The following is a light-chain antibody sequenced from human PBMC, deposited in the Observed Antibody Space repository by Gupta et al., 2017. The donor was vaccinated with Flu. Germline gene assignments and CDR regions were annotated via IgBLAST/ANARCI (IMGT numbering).Light chain of an antibody. Sequence: EIVLTQSPATLSLSPGERATFSYRASQSVDIYLAWYQQKPGQAPRLLIYDASKRATGIPARFSGSGSGTDFTLTISSLEPEDFALYYGQQCRSWPPMHTFGQGTKLEIK. J-gene: IGKJ2*01. CDR3: QQCRSWPPMHT. V-gene: IGKV3-11*01. CDR2: DAS. CDR1: QSVDIY.